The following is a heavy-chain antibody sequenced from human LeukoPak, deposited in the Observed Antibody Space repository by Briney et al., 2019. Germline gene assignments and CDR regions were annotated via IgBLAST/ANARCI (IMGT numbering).Heavy chain of an antibody. CDR3: ARHAYSRGVFDY. V-gene: IGHV4-38-2*01. CDR1: GYSISSGYY. J-gene: IGHJ4*02. Sequence: SETLSLTCAVSGYSISSGYYWGWIRQPPGKGLEWIGSIYRSGSTYYNPSLKSRVTISVDTSKNQFSLKLSSVTAADTAVYYCARHAYSRGVFDYWGQGTLVTVSS. D-gene: IGHD3-16*01. CDR2: IYRSGST.